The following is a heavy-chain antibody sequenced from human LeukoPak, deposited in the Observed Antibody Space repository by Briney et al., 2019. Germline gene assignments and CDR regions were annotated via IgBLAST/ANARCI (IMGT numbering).Heavy chain of an antibody. CDR2: ISAYNGNT. J-gene: IGHJ4*02. CDR1: GYTFTSYR. CDR3: ARDMATYYGSGSSYAY. D-gene: IGHD3-10*01. V-gene: IGHV1-18*04. Sequence: ASVKVSCKASGYTFTSYRISWVRQAPGQGLEWMGWISAYNGNTNYAQKLQGRVTMTTDTSTSTAYIELRRLRSDDTAVYYCARDMATYYGSGSSYAYWGQGTLVTVS.